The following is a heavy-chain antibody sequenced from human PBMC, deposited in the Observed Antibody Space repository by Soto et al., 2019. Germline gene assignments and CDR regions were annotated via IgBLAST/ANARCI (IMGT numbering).Heavy chain of an antibody. CDR2: INHSGST. J-gene: IGHJ6*02. CDR3: ARGRGSSWYYYYGMDV. CDR1: GGSFSGYY. V-gene: IGHV4-34*01. D-gene: IGHD6-13*01. Sequence: PSETLSLTCADYGGSFSGYYWSWIRQPPGKGLEWIGEINHSGSTNYNPSLKSRVTISVDTSKNQFSLKLSSVTAADTAVYYCARGRGSSWYYYYGMDVWGQGTTVT.